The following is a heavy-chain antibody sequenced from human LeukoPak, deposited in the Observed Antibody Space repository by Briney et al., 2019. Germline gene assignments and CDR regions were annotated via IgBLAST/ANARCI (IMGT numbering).Heavy chain of an antibody. D-gene: IGHD2-2*01. CDR3: ARDPTELQLLSYYFDY. CDR1: GITFSSYS. CDR2: ISFSGTTT. J-gene: IGHJ4*02. V-gene: IGHV3-23*01. Sequence: PGGSLRLSCAVSGITFSSYSMSWVRQAPGKGLEWVSSISFSGTTTYYADSVKGRFTVSRDNSKNTLYLQMDGLRAEDTAVYYCARDPTELQLLSYYFDYWGQGTLVAVSS.